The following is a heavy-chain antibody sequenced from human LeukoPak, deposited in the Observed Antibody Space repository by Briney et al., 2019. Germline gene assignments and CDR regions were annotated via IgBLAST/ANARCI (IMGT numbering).Heavy chain of an antibody. V-gene: IGHV3-13*01. D-gene: IGHD1-1*01. CDR2: IGTAGDT. Sequence: GSLRLSRAASGFTFSDYDMHWVRQATGKGLEWVSAIGTAGDTYYTGSVKGRFTISRENAKNSLYLQMNSLRAGDTAVYYCARVAKERVGGVYYFDYWGQGTLVTVSS. CDR1: GFTFSDYD. J-gene: IGHJ4*02. CDR3: ARVAKERVGGVYYFDY.